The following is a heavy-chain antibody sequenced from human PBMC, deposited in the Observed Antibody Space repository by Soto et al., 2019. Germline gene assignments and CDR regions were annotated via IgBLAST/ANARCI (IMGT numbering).Heavy chain of an antibody. V-gene: IGHV4-59*01. CDR2: IYYSGST. J-gene: IGHJ6*02. CDR3: ARERWTSSRSYYYGMDV. D-gene: IGHD6-13*01. CDR1: GGSISSYY. Sequence: QVQLQESGPGLVKPSETLSLTCTVSGGSISSYYWSWIRQPPGKGLEWIGYIYYSGSTNYNPTLKSRVTVSVDTSKNQFSLKLRSVTAADTAVYYCARERWTSSRSYYYGMDVWGQGTTVTVSS.